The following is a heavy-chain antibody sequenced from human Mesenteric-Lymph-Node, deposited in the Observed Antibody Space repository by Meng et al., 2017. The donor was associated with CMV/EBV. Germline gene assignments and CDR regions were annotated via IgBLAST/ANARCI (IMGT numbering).Heavy chain of an antibody. CDR3: ARDNRDWACDY. J-gene: IGHJ4*02. CDR2: IRQDGNDK. V-gene: IGHV3-30*02. CDR1: GFNFNNYG. Sequence: GESLKISCAVSGFNFNNYGMHWVRQTPGKGPEWVSFIRQDGNDKFYVDSVKGRFTVSRDNSKSTLYLQMDSLRPEDTAVYYCARDNRDWACDYWGRGALVTVSS. D-gene: IGHD3-9*01.